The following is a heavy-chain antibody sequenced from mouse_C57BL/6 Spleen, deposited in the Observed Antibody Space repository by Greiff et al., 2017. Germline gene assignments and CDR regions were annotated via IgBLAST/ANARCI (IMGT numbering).Heavy chain of an antibody. Sequence: QVQLQQPGAELVKPGASVKLSCKASGYTFTSYWMQWVKQRPGQGLEWIGEIDPSDSYTNYNQKFKGKATLTVDTSSSTAYMQLSSLTSEDSAVYYCARYITTVVAHFDDWGQGTTLTVSS. D-gene: IGHD1-1*01. CDR3: ARYITTVVAHFDD. CDR2: IDPSDSYT. J-gene: IGHJ2*01. CDR1: GYTFTSYW. V-gene: IGHV1-50*01.